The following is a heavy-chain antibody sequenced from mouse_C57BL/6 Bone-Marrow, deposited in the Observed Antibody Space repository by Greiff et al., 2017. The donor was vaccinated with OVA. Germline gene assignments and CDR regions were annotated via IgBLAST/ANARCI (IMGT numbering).Heavy chain of an antibody. CDR2: IYPGDGDT. J-gene: IGHJ3*01. V-gene: IGHV1-82*01. CDR1: GYAFSSSW. D-gene: IGHD2-5*01. Sequence: QVQLKQSGPELVKPGASVKISCKASGYAFSSSWMNWVKQRPGKGLEWIGRIYPGDGDTNYNGKFKGKATLTADKSSSTAYMQLSSLTSEDPAVYFCASVYYSKGAWFAYWGQGTLVTVSA. CDR3: ASVYYSKGAWFAY.